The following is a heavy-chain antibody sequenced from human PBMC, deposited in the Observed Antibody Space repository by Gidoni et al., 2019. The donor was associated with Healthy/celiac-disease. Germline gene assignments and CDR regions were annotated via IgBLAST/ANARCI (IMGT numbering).Heavy chain of an antibody. Sequence: QVQLVESGGGVVQPGRSLRLSCAASGFTFSSYGMHWVRQAPGKGLEWVAVIWYDGSNKYYADSVKGRFTISRDNSKNTLYLQMNSLRAEDTAVYYCARDGLWELPHFDYWGQGTLVTVSS. V-gene: IGHV3-33*01. CDR1: GFTFSSYG. D-gene: IGHD1-26*01. CDR3: ARDGLWELPHFDY. J-gene: IGHJ4*02. CDR2: IWYDGSNK.